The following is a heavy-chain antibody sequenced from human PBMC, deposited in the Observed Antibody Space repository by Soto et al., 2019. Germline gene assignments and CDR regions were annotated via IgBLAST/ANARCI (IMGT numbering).Heavy chain of an antibody. J-gene: IGHJ6*02. Sequence: QVQLQQWGAGLLKPSETLSLTCAVYGGSFSGNYWSWIRQPPGKGLECIGEMNPSGSTSHNPSLKSRVTISVDTSKTQFSRRLSSVTAADPAVYYCARGRGVPMVRGVTKSYYYYGMDVWGQGTTVNVSS. CDR2: MNPSGST. CDR1: GGSFSGNY. CDR3: ARGRGVPMVRGVTKSYYYYGMDV. V-gene: IGHV4-34*01. D-gene: IGHD3-10*01.